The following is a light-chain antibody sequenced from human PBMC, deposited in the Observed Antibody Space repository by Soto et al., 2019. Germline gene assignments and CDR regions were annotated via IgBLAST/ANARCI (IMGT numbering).Light chain of an antibody. CDR1: QSHNRD. J-gene: IGKJ1*01. Sequence: EIVMTQSPATLSMSPGERATLSFTASQSHNRDLAWYQQKPGQSPRLLIFGAFIRATGIPARFSGSGSGTEFTLTIGSLQSEDCALYYCQQYNNWPGTFGQGTKVDIK. CDR3: QQYNNWPGT. CDR2: GAF. V-gene: IGKV3-15*01.